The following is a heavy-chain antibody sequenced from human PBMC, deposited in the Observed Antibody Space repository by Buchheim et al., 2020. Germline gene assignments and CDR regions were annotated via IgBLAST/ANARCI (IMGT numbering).Heavy chain of an antibody. V-gene: IGHV4-59*01. D-gene: IGHD1-14*01. CDR1: GGSISSYY. CDR3: ARKPLSSYYYGMDV. Sequence: VQLQESGPGLVKPSETLSLTCTVSGGSISSYYWSWIRQPPGKGLEWIGYIYYSGSTNYNPSLKSRVTISVDTSKNQFSLKLSSVTAADTAVYYCARKPLSSYYYGMDVWGQGTT. CDR2: IYYSGST. J-gene: IGHJ6*02.